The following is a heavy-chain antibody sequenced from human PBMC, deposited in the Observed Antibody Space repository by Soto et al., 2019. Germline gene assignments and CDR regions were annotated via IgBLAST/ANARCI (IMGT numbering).Heavy chain of an antibody. Sequence: QLQLQESGPGPVKPSETLSLTCTVSGGSISSSSYYWGWIRQPPGKGLEWIGSIYYSGSTYYNPSLKSRVTISVDTSKNQFSLKLSSVTAADTAVYYCASLDYGGNSVAFDIWGQGTMVTVSS. CDR3: ASLDYGGNSVAFDI. CDR2: IYYSGST. V-gene: IGHV4-39*01. CDR1: GGSISSSSYY. J-gene: IGHJ3*02. D-gene: IGHD4-17*01.